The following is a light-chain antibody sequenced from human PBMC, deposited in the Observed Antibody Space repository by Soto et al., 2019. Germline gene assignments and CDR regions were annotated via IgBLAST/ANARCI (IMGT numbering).Light chain of an antibody. CDR1: NNDIGVYDF. CDR3: KSYAVSNTYV. J-gene: IGLJ1*01. CDR2: EVV. Sequence: QSALTQPPSASGSPGQSVTISCTGTNNDIGVYDFVSWYQHHPGKAPRLIIYEVVQRPSGVPDRFSGSKSGNTASLTVSGLQAADEADYFCKSYAVSNTYVFGSGTKVTVL. V-gene: IGLV2-8*01.